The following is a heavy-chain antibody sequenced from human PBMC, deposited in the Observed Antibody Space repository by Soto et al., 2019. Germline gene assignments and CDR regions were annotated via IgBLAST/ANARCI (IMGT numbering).Heavy chain of an antibody. CDR1: GGTFSIYA. J-gene: IGHJ4*02. V-gene: IGHV1-69*13. Sequence: SVKVSCKTSGGTFSIYAIYWVRQAPGQGLEWMGAIIPLFGTADYAQKFQGRVTITADESTSTASMELSSLRSEDTAVYYCARPKGSYSSGYYYFDYWGQGTLVTVSS. D-gene: IGHD6-19*01. CDR3: ARPKGSYSSGYYYFDY. CDR2: IIPLFGTA.